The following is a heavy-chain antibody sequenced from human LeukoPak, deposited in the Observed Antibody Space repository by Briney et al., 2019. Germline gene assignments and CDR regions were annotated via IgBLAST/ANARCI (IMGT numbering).Heavy chain of an antibody. Sequence: GGSLRLSCAASGFTFSDYYMSWIRQAPGKGLEWVSYISSSSSTIYYADSVKGRFTISRDNAKNSLYLQMNSLRAEDTAVYYCARDARSSSPGVDYWGQGTLVTVSS. CDR3: ARDARSSSPGVDY. D-gene: IGHD6-6*01. CDR2: ISSSSSTI. CDR1: GFTFSDYY. V-gene: IGHV3-11*04. J-gene: IGHJ4*02.